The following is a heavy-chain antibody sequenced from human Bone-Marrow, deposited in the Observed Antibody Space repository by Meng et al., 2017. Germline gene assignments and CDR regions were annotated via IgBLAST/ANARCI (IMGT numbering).Heavy chain of an antibody. D-gene: IGHD1-1*01. CDR2: INHSGST. V-gene: IGHV4-34*01. J-gene: IGHJ4*02. CDR3: ARTTGTSRFFDY. Sequence: QVQLQQGGAGLLKPSETLSLTCAVYGGSFSGYYWSWIRQPPGKGLEWIGEINHSGSTNYNPSLKSRVTISVDTSQNNLSLKLSSVTAADTAVYYCARTTGTSRFFDYWGQGTLVTVSS. CDR1: GGSFSGYY.